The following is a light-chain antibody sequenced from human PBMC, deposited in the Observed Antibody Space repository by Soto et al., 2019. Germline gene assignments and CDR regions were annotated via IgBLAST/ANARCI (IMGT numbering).Light chain of an antibody. CDR1: QSVGSN. Sequence: EIVMTQSPDTLSVSPGERATLSCRASQSVGSNLAWYQKKPGQAPRLPIFGASTRATGIPARFSGSGSGTEFTLTISSLQSEDFAVYYCQQYNNWPPWTFGQGTKVDIK. CDR2: GAS. J-gene: IGKJ1*01. CDR3: QQYNNWPPWT. V-gene: IGKV3-15*01.